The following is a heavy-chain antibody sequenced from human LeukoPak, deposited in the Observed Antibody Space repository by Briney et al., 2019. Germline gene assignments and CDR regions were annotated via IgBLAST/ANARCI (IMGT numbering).Heavy chain of an antibody. D-gene: IGHD3-9*01. J-gene: IGHJ6*02. CDR2: IYSGGST. V-gene: IGHV3-66*02. CDR1: GFTVSSNY. CDR3: ARDFGDILTGYYYGMDV. Sequence: GGSLRLSCAASGFTVSSNYMSWVRQAPGKGLEWVSVIYSGGSTYYADSVKGRFTISRDNSKNTLYLQMNSLRAEDAAVYYCARDFGDILTGYYYGMDVWGQGPRSPSP.